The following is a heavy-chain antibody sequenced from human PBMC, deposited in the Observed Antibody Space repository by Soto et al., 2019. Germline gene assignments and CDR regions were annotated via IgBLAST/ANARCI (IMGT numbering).Heavy chain of an antibody. D-gene: IGHD6-19*01. Sequence: SETLSLTCAVYGGSFSGYYWSWIRQPPGKGLEWIGEINHSGSTNYNPSLKSRVTISVDTSKNQFSLKLSSVTAADTAVYYCARAAGIAVAGNWFDPWGQGTPVTVSS. J-gene: IGHJ5*02. CDR1: GGSFSGYY. V-gene: IGHV4-34*01. CDR2: INHSGST. CDR3: ARAAGIAVAGNWFDP.